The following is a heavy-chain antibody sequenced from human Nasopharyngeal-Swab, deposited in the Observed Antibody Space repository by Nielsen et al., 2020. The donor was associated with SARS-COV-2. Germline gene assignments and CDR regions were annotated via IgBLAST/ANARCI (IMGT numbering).Heavy chain of an antibody. D-gene: IGHD3-10*01. V-gene: IGHV5-51*01. Sequence: KVSCKGSGYSFTSQWIAWVRQMPGKGLEWMGIIYPGDSDTRISPSFQGQVTISADKSISTAYLQWSSLKASDTAMYYCARTEYGSGTNFDYWGQGTLVTVSS. CDR3: ARTEYGSGTNFDY. J-gene: IGHJ4*02. CDR1: GYSFTSQW. CDR2: IYPGDSDT.